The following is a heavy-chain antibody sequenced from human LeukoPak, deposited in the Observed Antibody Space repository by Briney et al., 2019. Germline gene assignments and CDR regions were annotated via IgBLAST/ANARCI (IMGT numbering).Heavy chain of an antibody. Sequence: GASVKVSCKASGYTFTSYYMHWVRQAPGQGLEWMGIINPSGGSTNYAQKLQGRVTMTTDTSTSTAYMELRSLRSDDTAVYYCARALARQWEENWGQGTLVTVSS. CDR3: ARALARQWEEN. J-gene: IGHJ4*02. D-gene: IGHD1-26*01. CDR1: GYTFTSYY. V-gene: IGHV1-46*01. CDR2: INPSGGST.